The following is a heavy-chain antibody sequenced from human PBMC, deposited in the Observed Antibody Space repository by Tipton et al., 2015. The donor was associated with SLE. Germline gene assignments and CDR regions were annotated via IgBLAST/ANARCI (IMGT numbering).Heavy chain of an antibody. Sequence: TLSLTCTVSGGSISDSTYYWGSIRQPPGEGLGWIGSIYYSGSTYYNPSLKSRVTLSVDTSKNQFSLKLKSVTAADTAVYYCARQGGMTGTTFPFDIWGQGTMVTVSS. CDR2: IYYSGST. J-gene: IGHJ3*02. D-gene: IGHD1-7*01. CDR3: ARQGGMTGTTFPFDI. CDR1: GGSISDSTYY. V-gene: IGHV4-39*07.